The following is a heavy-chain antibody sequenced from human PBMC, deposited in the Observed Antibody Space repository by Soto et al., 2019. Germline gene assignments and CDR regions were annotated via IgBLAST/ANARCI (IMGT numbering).Heavy chain of an antibody. V-gene: IGHV1-69*02. J-gene: IGHJ4*02. CDR3: ARPLGYFDY. CDR2: IIPILGIA. CDR1: EGTFSSYT. Sequence: SVKVSCKASEGTFSSYTNSWLRQAPGQGREWMGRIIPILGIANSAQKFQARVTIPADKSTTTAYMELRTLRSEPTAVYYCARPLGYFDYWGQGTLVTVSS.